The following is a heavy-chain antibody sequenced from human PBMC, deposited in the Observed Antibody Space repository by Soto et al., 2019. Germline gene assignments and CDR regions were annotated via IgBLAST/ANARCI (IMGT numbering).Heavy chain of an antibody. D-gene: IGHD5-18*01. CDR3: VKDLLRGYSYGRCFDY. CDR1: GFTFSSYA. CDR2: ISSNGGST. V-gene: IGHV3-64D*08. Sequence: GGSLRLSCSASGFTFSSYAMHWVRQAPGKGLEYVSAISSNGGSTYYADSVKGRFTISRDNSKNTLYLQMSSLRAEDTAVYYCVKDLLRGYSYGRCFDYWGQGTLVTVSS. J-gene: IGHJ4*02.